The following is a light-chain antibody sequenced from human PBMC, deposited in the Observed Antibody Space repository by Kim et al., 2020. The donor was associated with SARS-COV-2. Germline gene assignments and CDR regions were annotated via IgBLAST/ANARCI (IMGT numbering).Light chain of an antibody. CDR1: QSVSSN. J-gene: IGKJ1*01. CDR3: QQYNNWPRT. V-gene: IGKV3-15*01. Sequence: EIVITQSPAPLSVSPGERATLSCRASQSVSSNLAWYQQKPGQAPRLLIYGASTRATGIPARFSGSGSGTEFTLTISSLQSEDFAVYYCQQYNNWPRTFGQGTKVYIK. CDR2: GAS.